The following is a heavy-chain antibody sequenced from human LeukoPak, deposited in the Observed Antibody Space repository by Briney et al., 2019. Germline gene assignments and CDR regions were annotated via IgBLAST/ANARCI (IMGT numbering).Heavy chain of an antibody. Sequence: PGGSLRLSCAASGFTFDDYGISWVRQAPGKGLEWVSSISSSSSYIYYADSVKGRFTISRDNAKNSLYLQMNSLRAEDTAVYYCAREAKVYENPDWGQGTLVTVSS. CDR3: AREAKVYENPD. J-gene: IGHJ4*02. CDR2: ISSSSSYI. V-gene: IGHV3-21*01. CDR1: GFTFDDYG. D-gene: IGHD3-3*01.